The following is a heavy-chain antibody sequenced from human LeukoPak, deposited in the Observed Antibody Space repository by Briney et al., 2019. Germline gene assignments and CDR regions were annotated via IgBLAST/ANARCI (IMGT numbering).Heavy chain of an antibody. CDR1: GFPFSNHA. V-gene: IGHV3-23*01. D-gene: IGHD1-26*01. Sequence: GGSLRLSCTTSGFPFSNHAMAWVRQASGKGLEWVSGILPDGSAYYADPVKGRFTISRDNSRSTLYLQLTSLKSEDTAVYYCAKGTGLGSYDFWGQGTLLTVSS. J-gene: IGHJ4*02. CDR3: AKGTGLGSYDF. CDR2: ILPDGSA.